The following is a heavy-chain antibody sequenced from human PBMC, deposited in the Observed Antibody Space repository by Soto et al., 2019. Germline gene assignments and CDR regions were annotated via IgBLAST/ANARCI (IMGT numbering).Heavy chain of an antibody. CDR1: GFTFSSYS. J-gene: IGHJ6*02. CDR2: ISSSSSYI. D-gene: IGHD3-22*01. CDR3: ARVTTQGYGMDV. Sequence: GSLILAGSASGFTFSSYSMNWVRQAPGKGLEWVSSISSSSSYIYYADSVKGRFTISRDNAKNSLYLQMNSLRAEDTAVYYCARVTTQGYGMDVWGQGTKVTVSS. V-gene: IGHV3-21*01.